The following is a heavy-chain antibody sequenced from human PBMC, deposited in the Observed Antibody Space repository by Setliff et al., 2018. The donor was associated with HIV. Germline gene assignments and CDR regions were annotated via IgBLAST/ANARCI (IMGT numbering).Heavy chain of an antibody. CDR3: AKRRVCNTSCYIVDYMDV. CDR2: IKQSGSEI. D-gene: IGHD2-21*01. J-gene: IGHJ6*03. Sequence: PGGSLRLSCSASGFTFATHWMKWVRQAPGKGLEWVATIKQSGSEIYYMDSVKGRVTVSRDNSKNTLYLQMNSLRAEDTAIYYCAKRRVCNTSCYIVDYMDVWGKGTTVTVSS. CDR1: GFTFATHW. V-gene: IGHV3-7*03.